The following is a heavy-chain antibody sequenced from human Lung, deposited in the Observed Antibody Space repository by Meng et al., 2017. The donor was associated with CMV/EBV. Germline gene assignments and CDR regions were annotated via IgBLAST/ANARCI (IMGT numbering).Heavy chain of an antibody. CDR3: AKDRGSYYAPDAFDI. CDR1: GFTFSSYA. CDR2: ISGSGGST. D-gene: IGHD1-26*01. V-gene: IGHV3-23*01. J-gene: IGHJ3*02. Sequence: SXAASGFTFSSYAMSWVRQAPGKGLEWVSAISGSGGSTYYADSVKGRFTISRDNSKNTLYLQMNSLRAEDTAVYYCAKDRGSYYAPDAFDIWGQGXMVTVSS.